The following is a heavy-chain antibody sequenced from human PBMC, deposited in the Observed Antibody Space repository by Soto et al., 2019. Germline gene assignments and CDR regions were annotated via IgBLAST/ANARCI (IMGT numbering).Heavy chain of an antibody. CDR2: MNQDGSGK. V-gene: IGHV3-7*05. J-gene: IGHJ4*02. CDR1: GFNFSSYW. Sequence: GSLRLSCAASGFNFSSYWINWVRQAPGKGLEWVANMNQDGSGKNYVDSVKGRFTISRDNAKNSLFLQMDSLRAEDTAVYYCARIQWYGSNNWYIDYWGQGTLVTVSS. D-gene: IGHD6-19*01. CDR3: ARIQWYGSNNWYIDY.